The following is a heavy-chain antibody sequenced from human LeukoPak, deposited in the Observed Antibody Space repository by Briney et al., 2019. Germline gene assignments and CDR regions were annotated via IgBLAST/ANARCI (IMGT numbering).Heavy chain of an antibody. CDR1: GGSISRYY. Sequence: SETLSLTCTVSGGSISRYYWSWIRQPPGKGLEWIGYIYYSGSTNYNPSLKSRVTISVDTSKNQFSLKLRSVTAADTAVYYCARVGYYYDSNGNKRVADFDYWGQGTLVTVSS. J-gene: IGHJ4*02. CDR2: IYYSGST. D-gene: IGHD3-22*01. V-gene: IGHV4-59*01. CDR3: ARVGYYYDSNGNKRVADFDY.